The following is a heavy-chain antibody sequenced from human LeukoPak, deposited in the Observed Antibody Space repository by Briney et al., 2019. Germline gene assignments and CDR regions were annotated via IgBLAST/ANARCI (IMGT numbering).Heavy chain of an antibody. J-gene: IGHJ4*02. V-gene: IGHV4-61*02. Sequence: PSETLSLTCTVSGGSISEGSYCWTWIRQPAGKGLEWIGRMYSGGSAEYNPALKSRVAISGDMAKNQFSLKLRSVTAADTAVYYCARGLYHYDSSGLGHWGQGTQVIVSS. CDR2: MYSGGSA. D-gene: IGHD3-22*01. CDR1: GGSISEGSYC. CDR3: ARGLYHYDSSGLGH.